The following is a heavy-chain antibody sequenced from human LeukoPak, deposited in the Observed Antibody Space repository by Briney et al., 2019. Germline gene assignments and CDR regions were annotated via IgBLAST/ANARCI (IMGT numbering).Heavy chain of an antibody. J-gene: IGHJ4*02. D-gene: IGHD3-22*01. CDR1: GGSFSGYY. V-gene: IGHV4-34*01. CDR3: ARGGAGYYDSSGPAPFFDY. CDR2: INHSGST. Sequence: PSETLSLTCAVYGGSFSGYYWSWIRQPPGKGLEGIGEINHSGSTNYNPSLKSRVTISVDTSKNQFSLKLSSVTAADTAVYYCARGGAGYYDSSGPAPFFDYWGQGTLVTVSS.